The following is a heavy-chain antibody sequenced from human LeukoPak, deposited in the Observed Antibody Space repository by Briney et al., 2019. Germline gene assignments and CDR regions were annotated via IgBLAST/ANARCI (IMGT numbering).Heavy chain of an antibody. CDR3: ASRDGYGSRVNYMDV. J-gene: IGHJ6*03. CDR1: GYTFTGYY. CDR2: INPNSGGT. D-gene: IGHD5-24*01. V-gene: IGHV1-2*02. Sequence: ASVKVSCKASGYTFTGYYMHWVRQAPGQGLEWMGWINPNSGGTNYAQKFQGRVTITADKSTSTAYMELSSLRSEDTAVYYCASRDGYGSRVNYMDVWGKGTTVTVSS.